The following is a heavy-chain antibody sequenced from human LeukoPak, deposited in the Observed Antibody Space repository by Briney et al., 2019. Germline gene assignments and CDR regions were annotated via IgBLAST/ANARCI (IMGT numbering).Heavy chain of an antibody. V-gene: IGHV1-69*04. CDR3: ARARDIVATIGTYFDY. CDR1: GCTFSSYA. CDR2: IIPILGIA. D-gene: IGHD5-12*01. J-gene: IGHJ4*02. Sequence: SVKVSCKASGCTFSSYAISWVRQAPGQGLEWMGRIIPILGIANYAQKFQGRVTITADKSTSTAYMELSSLRSEDTAVYYCARARDIVATIGTYFDYWGQGTLVTVSS.